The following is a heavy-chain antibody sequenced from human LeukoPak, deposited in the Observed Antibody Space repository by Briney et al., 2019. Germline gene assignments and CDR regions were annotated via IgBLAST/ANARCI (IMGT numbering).Heavy chain of an antibody. J-gene: IGHJ4*02. CDR3: ARDWGRKYFDY. Sequence: GGSLRLSCAASGFSLSSYAMSWGRQAPGKGLEWVSFISSRGDKIYYGDAVKGRFTIPRDNAKNSLYLQVNGLRAEDTAVYYCARDWGRKYFDYWGQGTLVTVSS. CDR1: GFSLSSYA. D-gene: IGHD1-14*01. V-gene: IGHV3-21*01. CDR2: ISSRGDKI.